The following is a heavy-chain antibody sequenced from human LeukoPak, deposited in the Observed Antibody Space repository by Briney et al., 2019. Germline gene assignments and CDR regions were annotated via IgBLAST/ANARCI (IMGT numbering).Heavy chain of an antibody. Sequence: PGESLTLSCAASGFTFSTYRMNWVRQSPGKGLERDSYITSTGVSIDNDESVKGRFTITRDNAKNSLYLQMISLRDDETAVEYCATDRVRWYRQLYFFDYWGQGTLVTV. CDR1: GFTFSTYR. V-gene: IGHV3-48*02. D-gene: IGHD4-23*01. CDR2: ITSTGVSI. CDR3: ATDRVRWYRQLYFFDY. J-gene: IGHJ4*02.